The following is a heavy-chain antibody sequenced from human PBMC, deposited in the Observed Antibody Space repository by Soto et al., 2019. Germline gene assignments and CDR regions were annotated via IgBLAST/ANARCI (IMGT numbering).Heavy chain of an antibody. D-gene: IGHD1-1*01. V-gene: IGHV3-72*01. Sequence: GGCXRLSWSAAVFSCIGHHSCLFRHAPGKGLECVGRARNKANSYTTAYATSVKVRFAISRDDSKNSLSLQMNSLKTEDTAVYFCPTLIGTRFELWGQGTLVKVYS. CDR3: PTLIGTRFEL. J-gene: IGHJ4*02. CDR1: VFSCIGHH. CDR2: ARNKANSYTT.